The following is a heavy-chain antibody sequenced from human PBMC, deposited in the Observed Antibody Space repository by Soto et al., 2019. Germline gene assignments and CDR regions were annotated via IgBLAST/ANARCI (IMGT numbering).Heavy chain of an antibody. D-gene: IGHD3-3*01. V-gene: IGHV1-2*02. CDR1: GYPVTAYY. Sequence: QLHLVQSGAVVKKPGASVTVSCSASGYPVTAYYMHWVRQAPGRGLEWMGGINPATGAAKYTQTFRGRVPMTRDTSTSTVFMELGGLTSGDTAVFSCARGGGVGVAGSAAFDMWGQGTLVTVSS. CDR2: INPATGAA. CDR3: ARGGGVGVAGSAAFDM. J-gene: IGHJ3*02.